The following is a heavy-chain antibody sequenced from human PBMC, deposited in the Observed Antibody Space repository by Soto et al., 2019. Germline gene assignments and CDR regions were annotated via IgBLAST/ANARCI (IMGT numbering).Heavy chain of an antibody. D-gene: IGHD1-26*01. J-gene: IGHJ3*02. CDR3: ARDSTGWELRGAAFDS. CDR1: GFTFRLHA. CDR2: ISSNSGYI. Sequence: EVQLVESGGGLVKPGGSLRLSCAASGFTFRLHAMNWVRQAPGKGLEWVSYISSNSGYIYYADSVKGRFTISRDNAQKSLYRQMDSLRVEETAVYYCARDSTGWELRGAAFDSWGLGPKVTVSS. V-gene: IGHV3-21*01.